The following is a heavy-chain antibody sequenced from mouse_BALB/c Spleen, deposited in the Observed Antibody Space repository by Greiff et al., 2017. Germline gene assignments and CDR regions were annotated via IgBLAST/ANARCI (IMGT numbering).Heavy chain of an antibody. D-gene: IGHD1-1*01. CDR3: ARDIRYYGSSWYFDV. V-gene: IGHV7-3*02. CDR2: IRNKANGYTT. J-gene: IGHJ1*01. CDR1: GFTFTDYY. Sequence: EVKVVESGGGLVQPGGSLRLSCATSGFTFTDYYMSWVRQPPGKALEWLGFIRNKANGYTTEYSASVKGRFTISRDNSQSILYLQMNTLRAEDSATYYCARDIRYYGSSWYFDVWGAGTTVTVSS.